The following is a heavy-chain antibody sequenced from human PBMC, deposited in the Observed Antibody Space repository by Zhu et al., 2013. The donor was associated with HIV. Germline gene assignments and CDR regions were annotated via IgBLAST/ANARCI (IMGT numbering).Heavy chain of an antibody. D-gene: IGHD6-13*01. CDR3: ARAKFSSTWHRPFFDS. CDR2: VFYSGSP. V-gene: IGHV4-39*07. Sequence: VQLQESGPGLVKPSETLSLTCNVSGVSISSSSHYWAWIRQPPGKGLEWIANVFYSGSPYYNPSLKSRVAISIDTSKSQFSLKLTSLTAADTAVYYCARAKFSSTWHRPFFDSWGQGTLVTVSS. CDR1: GVSISSSSHY. J-gene: IGHJ4*02.